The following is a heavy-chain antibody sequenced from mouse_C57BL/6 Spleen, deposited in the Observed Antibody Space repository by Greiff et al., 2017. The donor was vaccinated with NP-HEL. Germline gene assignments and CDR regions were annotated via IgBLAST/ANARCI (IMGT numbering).Heavy chain of an antibody. V-gene: IGHV1-82*01. Sequence: QVQLQQSGPELVKPGASVKISCKASGYAFSSSWMNWVKQRPGKGLEWIGRIYPGDGDTNYNGKFKGKATLTADKSSSTAYMQLSSLTSEDSAVYFCARSGDYDGSGFDYWGQGTTLTVSS. CDR1: GYAFSSSW. J-gene: IGHJ2*01. D-gene: IGHD2-4*01. CDR2: IYPGDGDT. CDR3: ARSGDYDGSGFDY.